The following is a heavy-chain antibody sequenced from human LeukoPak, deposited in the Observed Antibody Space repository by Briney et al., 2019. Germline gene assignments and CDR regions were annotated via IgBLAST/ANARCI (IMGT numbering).Heavy chain of an antibody. J-gene: IGHJ2*01. CDR3: AKCRGGGGEFWHFDL. V-gene: IGHV3-23*01. Sequence: GGSLRLSCAASGFPFSSFAMVWVRQAPGKGLEWVSALSGPATRAIYADSVRGRFTISRDNFKNTLYLQMNSLRAEDSAVYYCAKCRGGGGEFWHFDLWGRGILVSVSS. D-gene: IGHD2-15*01. CDR2: LSGPATRA. CDR1: GFPFSSFA.